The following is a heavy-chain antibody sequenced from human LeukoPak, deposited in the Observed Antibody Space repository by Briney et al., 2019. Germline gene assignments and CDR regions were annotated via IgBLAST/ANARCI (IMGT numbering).Heavy chain of an antibody. Sequence: GASVKVSFKASGYTFTIYAMHWVRQAPGQRLEWMGWINAGNGNTKYSQKFQGRVTITRDTSASTAYMELSSLRSEDTAVYYCARERGITMVRGATRNWFDPWGQGTLVTVSS. V-gene: IGHV1-3*01. CDR2: INAGNGNT. J-gene: IGHJ5*02. CDR1: GYTFTIYA. CDR3: ARERGITMVRGATRNWFDP. D-gene: IGHD3-10*01.